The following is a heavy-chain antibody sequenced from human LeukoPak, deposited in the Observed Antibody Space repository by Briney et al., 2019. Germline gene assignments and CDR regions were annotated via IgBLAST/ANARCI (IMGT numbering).Heavy chain of an antibody. CDR3: ARDLGIAGTTHAFDI. J-gene: IGHJ3*02. CDR1: GFTVSRNY. CDR2: IYGGGPT. Sequence: GGSLKLSCAASGFTVSRNYMSWVRQAPGRGLECVSVIYGGGPTYYADSVKGRFTISRDTSKNTLYLQMNSLRAEDTAVYFCARDLGIAGTTHAFDIWGQGTMVTVSS. V-gene: IGHV3-53*01. D-gene: IGHD1-14*01.